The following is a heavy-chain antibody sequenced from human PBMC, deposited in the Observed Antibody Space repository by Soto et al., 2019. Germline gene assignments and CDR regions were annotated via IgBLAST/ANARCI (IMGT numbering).Heavy chain of an antibody. V-gene: IGHV3-23*01. Sequence: EVQLLESGGGLVQPGGSLRLSCAASGFTFSSYAMSWVRQAPGKGLEWVSAISGSGGSTYCADSVKGRFTISRDNSKNTLYLQMNSLTAENTAVYYWAMAHYTDYGDYSGLYYWGQGTLGTVSS. CDR2: ISGSGGST. D-gene: IGHD4-17*01. CDR1: GFTFSSYA. CDR3: AMAHYTDYGDYSGLYY. J-gene: IGHJ4*02.